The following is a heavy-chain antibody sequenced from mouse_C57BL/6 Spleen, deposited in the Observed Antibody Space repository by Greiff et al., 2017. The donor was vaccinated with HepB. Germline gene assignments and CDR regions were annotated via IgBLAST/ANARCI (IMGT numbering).Heavy chain of an antibody. CDR2: IDPNSGGT. D-gene: IGHD2-3*01. CDR1: GYTFTSYW. Sequence: QVHVKQSGAELVKPGASVKLSCKASGYTFTSYWMHWVKQRPGRGLEWIGRIDPNSGGTKYNEKFKSKATLTVDKPSSTAYMQLSSLTSEDSAVYYCARWLLRDYAMDYWGQGTSVTVSS. CDR3: ARWLLRDYAMDY. V-gene: IGHV1-72*01. J-gene: IGHJ4*01.